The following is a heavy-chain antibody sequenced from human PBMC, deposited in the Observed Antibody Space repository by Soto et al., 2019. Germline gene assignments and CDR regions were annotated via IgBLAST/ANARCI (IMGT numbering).Heavy chain of an antibody. CDR3: AREIRSKVTTVYYYYYGMDV. J-gene: IGHJ6*02. Sequence: PSETLSRTCAVSGYSMSSGYYWGWILQPPGEGLEWIGSIYHSGSTYYNPSLKSRVTISVDTSKNQFSLKLSSVTAADTAVYYCAREIRSKVTTVYYYYYGMDVWGQGTTVT. CDR1: GYSMSSGYY. CDR2: IYHSGST. V-gene: IGHV4-38-2*02. D-gene: IGHD4-17*01.